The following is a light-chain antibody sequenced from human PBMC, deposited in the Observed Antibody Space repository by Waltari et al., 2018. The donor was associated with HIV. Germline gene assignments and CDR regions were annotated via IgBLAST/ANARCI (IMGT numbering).Light chain of an antibody. V-gene: IGLV1-47*01. CDR2: RNK. J-gene: IGLJ2*01. Sequence: QSVLTQPPSASGTPGQRVTISCSGRSSNIGRNYVHCYQQLPGTAPKLLIYRNKQRPSGVPDRFSGSKSGTSASLAISGLRSEDEADYYCAAWDDSLSVVVFGGGTKLTVL. CDR3: AAWDDSLSVVV. CDR1: SSNIGRNY.